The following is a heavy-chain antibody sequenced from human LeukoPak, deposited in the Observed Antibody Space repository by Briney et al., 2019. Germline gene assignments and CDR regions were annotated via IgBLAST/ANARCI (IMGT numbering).Heavy chain of an antibody. CDR3: ARGLRRVTTTPFDY. J-gene: IGHJ4*02. CDR2: INDSGAT. V-gene: IGHV4-34*01. D-gene: IGHD4-17*01. Sequence: SETLSLTCAVYGGTFSGYYWSWIRQTPEKGLAWIGDINDSGATNYNPSLKSRVTISQDTSNSQFSLKVTSVTAADTAAYYCARGLRRVTTTPFDYWGQGTLVTVSS. CDR1: GGTFSGYY.